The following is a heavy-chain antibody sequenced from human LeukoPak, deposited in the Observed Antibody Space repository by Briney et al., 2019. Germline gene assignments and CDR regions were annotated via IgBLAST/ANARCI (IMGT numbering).Heavy chain of an antibody. CDR2: IYYSGST. D-gene: IGHD6-19*01. J-gene: IGHJ4*02. CDR3: ARAPLSPIAVAGTGFDY. Sequence: SETLSLTCTVSGGSISSSSYYWSWIRQPPGKGLEWIGYIYYSGSTNYNPSLKSRVTISVDTSKNQFSLKLSSVTAADTAVYYCARAPLSPIAVAGTGFDYWGQGTLVTVSS. CDR1: GGSISSSSYY. V-gene: IGHV4-61*01.